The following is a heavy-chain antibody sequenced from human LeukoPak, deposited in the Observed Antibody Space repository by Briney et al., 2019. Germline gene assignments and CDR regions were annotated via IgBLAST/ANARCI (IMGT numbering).Heavy chain of an antibody. Sequence: ASVKVSCKASGYTFTSYDINWVRQATGQGLEWMGWMNPNSGNTGYAQKFQGRVTMTRNTSISTAYMELSSLRSEDTAVYYCAILPIMITFGGFNAFDIWGQGTMVTVSS. CDR3: AILPIMITFGGFNAFDI. D-gene: IGHD3-16*01. CDR1: GYTFTSYD. J-gene: IGHJ3*02. V-gene: IGHV1-8*01. CDR2: MNPNSGNT.